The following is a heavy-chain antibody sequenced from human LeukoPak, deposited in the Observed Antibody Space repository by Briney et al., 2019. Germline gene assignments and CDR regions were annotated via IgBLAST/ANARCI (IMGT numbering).Heavy chain of an antibody. D-gene: IGHD1-26*01. CDR1: GFTFSSYW. CDR2: INTDGSST. V-gene: IGHV3-74*01. Sequence: GGSLRLSCAASGFTFSSYWMHWVRQAPGKGLVWVSRINTDGSSTSYADSVKGRFTISRDNAKNTLYMQMNSLRVDDTAVYYCVREASGVSSSAFDVWGQGTMVTVSS. J-gene: IGHJ3*01. CDR3: VREASGVSSSAFDV.